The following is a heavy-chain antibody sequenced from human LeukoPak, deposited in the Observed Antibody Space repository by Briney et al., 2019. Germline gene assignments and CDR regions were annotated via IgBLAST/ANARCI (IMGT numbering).Heavy chain of an antibody. J-gene: IGHJ3*02. V-gene: IGHV1-46*01. D-gene: IGHD1-26*01. CDR2: MNPTGGST. CDR3: AREASGSSHAFDI. Sequence: ASVKVSCKASGYTFSIYDIHWVRQAPGQGLEWKGKMNPTGGSTSNAQKFQGRVTKTSDTSTSTVYMELSSLTSEDTAMYYCAREASGSSHAFDIWGQGTMVIVSS. CDR1: GYTFSIYD.